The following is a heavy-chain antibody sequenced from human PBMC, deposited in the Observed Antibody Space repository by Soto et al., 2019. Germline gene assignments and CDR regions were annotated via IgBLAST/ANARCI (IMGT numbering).Heavy chain of an antibody. CDR3: AFDCIGRCHDLFDF. Sequence: GSLRLSCAASGFTFSDYYMSWIRQAPGKGPEWVSYISSSGSTIYYADSVKGRFTISRDNSKNSLYLQMNSLRAEDTAVYYCAFDCIGRCHDLFDFSGQGTMVTVSS. J-gene: IGHJ3*01. D-gene: IGHD2-21*01. V-gene: IGHV3-11*01. CDR2: ISSSGSTI. CDR1: GFTFSDYY.